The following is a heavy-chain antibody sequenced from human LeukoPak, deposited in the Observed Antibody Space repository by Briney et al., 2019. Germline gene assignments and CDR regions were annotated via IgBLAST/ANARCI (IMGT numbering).Heavy chain of an antibody. Sequence: GGSLRLSCAASGFTFSSYAMSWVCQAPGKGLEWVSEVSGSGGSTYYAGSVKGRFTISRDNSKNTLYLQMNSLRAEDTAVYYCAKKAGIVDYWGQGTLVTVSS. CDR1: GFTFSSYA. V-gene: IGHV3-23*01. CDR2: VSGSGGST. J-gene: IGHJ4*02. D-gene: IGHD1-26*01. CDR3: AKKAGIVDY.